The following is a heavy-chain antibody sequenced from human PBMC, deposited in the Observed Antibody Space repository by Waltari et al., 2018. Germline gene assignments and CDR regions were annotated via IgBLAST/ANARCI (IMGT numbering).Heavy chain of an antibody. CDR3: ARGENSAFDI. CDR2: TYYRSKWYN. Sequence: QVQLQQSGPGLVKPSPTLSLTCPISRDSFPSNSAAWNWIRQSPSRGLEWLGRTYYRSKWYNDYAVSVKSRITINPDTSKNQFSLQLNSVTPEDTAVYYCARGENSAFDIWGQGSMVTVSS. CDR1: RDSFPSNSAA. J-gene: IGHJ3*02. V-gene: IGHV6-1*01.